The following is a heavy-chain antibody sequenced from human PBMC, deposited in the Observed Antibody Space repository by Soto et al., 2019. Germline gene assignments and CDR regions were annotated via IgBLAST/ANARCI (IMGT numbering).Heavy chain of an antibody. V-gene: IGHV3-21*01. J-gene: IGHJ6*02. CDR1: GFTFSSYS. Sequence: GGSLRLSCAASGFTFSSYSMNWVRQAPGKGLEWVSSISSSSSYIYYADSVKGRFTISRDNAKNSLYLQMNSLRAEDTAVYYCARVGGYDFWRYGMDVWGQGTTVTVSS. D-gene: IGHD3-3*01. CDR2: ISSSSSYI. CDR3: ARVGGYDFWRYGMDV.